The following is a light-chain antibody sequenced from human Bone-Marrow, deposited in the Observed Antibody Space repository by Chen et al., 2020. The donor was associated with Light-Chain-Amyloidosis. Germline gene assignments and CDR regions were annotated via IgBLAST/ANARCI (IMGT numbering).Light chain of an antibody. J-gene: IGLJ2*01. CDR3: QSADSSGTYEVI. CDR1: DLPTKY. CDR2: RDT. V-gene: IGLV3-25*03. Sequence: SYELTQPPSVSVSPGQTARITCSGDDLPTKYAYWYQQKPGQAPVLVIHRDTERPSGISERFSGSSSGTTATLTISGVHAEAEADYNCQSADSSGTYEVIFGGGTTLTVL.